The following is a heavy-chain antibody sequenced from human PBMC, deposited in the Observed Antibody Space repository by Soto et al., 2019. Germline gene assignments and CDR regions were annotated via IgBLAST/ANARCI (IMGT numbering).Heavy chain of an antibody. CDR1: GFTFSSYA. Sequence: GGSLRLSCAASGFTFSSYAMHWVRQAPGKGLEWVAVISYDGSNKYYADSVKGRFTISRDNSKNTLYLQMNSLRAEDTAVYYCARAFLYDFWSGYRYYYYGLDVWGQGTTVTVYS. CDR2: ISYDGSNK. D-gene: IGHD3-3*01. CDR3: ARAFLYDFWSGYRYYYYGLDV. V-gene: IGHV3-30-3*01. J-gene: IGHJ6*02.